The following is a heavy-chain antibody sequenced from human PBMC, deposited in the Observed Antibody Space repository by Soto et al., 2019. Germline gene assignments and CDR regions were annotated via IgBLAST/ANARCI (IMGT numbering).Heavy chain of an antibody. J-gene: IGHJ5*02. D-gene: IGHD4-17*01. CDR3: ARDYGGNGNWFDP. Sequence: QLQLQESDSGLVKPSQTLSLTCTVSGGSISSGGHSWSWIRQPPRKGLEWIGYIYHSGRTYYNPSLKSRVTMSVDRSKNQFSLKLSSVTAADTALYYCARDYGGNGNWFDPWGQGTLVTVSS. V-gene: IGHV4-30-2*01. CDR1: GGSISSGGHS. CDR2: IYHSGRT.